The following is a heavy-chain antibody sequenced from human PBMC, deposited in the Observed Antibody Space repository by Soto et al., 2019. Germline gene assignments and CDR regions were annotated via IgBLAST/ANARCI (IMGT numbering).Heavy chain of an antibody. Sequence: PSETLSLTCIVSGGSISSNDFYWSWIRQHPGKGLEWIGDIYYSGNTYYNPSLKSRVTISLDTSKNHFSLTLTSVTAADTAVYYCARDADFGSGNSKVWAFDIWGQGTTVTVSS. CDR3: ARDADFGSGNSKVWAFDI. CDR2: IYYSGNT. J-gene: IGHJ3*02. D-gene: IGHD3-10*01. V-gene: IGHV4-31*03. CDR1: GGSISSNDFY.